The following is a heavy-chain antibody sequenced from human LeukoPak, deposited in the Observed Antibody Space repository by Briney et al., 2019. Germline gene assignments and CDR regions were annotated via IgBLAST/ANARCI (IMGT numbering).Heavy chain of an antibody. D-gene: IGHD6-13*01. CDR3: ARETQIAAAGYFDY. J-gene: IGHJ4*02. V-gene: IGHV3-23*01. Sequence: GGSLRLSCAASGFTFSSYAMSWVRQAPGKGLEWVSVIGFSGGSTYYADSVKGRFTISRDNSRNTLYLQMNSLRAEDTAVYYCARETQIAAAGYFDYWGQGTLGNVSS. CDR1: GFTFSSYA. CDR2: IGFSGGST.